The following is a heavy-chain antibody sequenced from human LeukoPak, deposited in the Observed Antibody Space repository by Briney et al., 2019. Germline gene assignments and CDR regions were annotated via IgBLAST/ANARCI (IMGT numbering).Heavy chain of an antibody. V-gene: IGHV1-69*02. D-gene: IGHD2-21*02. CDR2: IIPILGIA. Sequence: SVKVSCKASGGTFSSYTISWVRQAPGQELEWMGRIIPILGIANYAQKFQGRVTITADKSTSTAYMELSSLRSEDTAVYYCARLVVVTASFFDYWGQGTLVTVSS. J-gene: IGHJ4*02. CDR3: ARLVVVTASFFDY. CDR1: GGTFSSYT.